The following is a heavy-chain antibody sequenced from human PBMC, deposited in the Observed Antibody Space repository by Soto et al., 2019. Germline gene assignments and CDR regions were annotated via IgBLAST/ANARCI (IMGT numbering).Heavy chain of an antibody. CDR3: ARGSTTEKVDS. CDR1: GFSFSPYA. CDR2: IDYSGVNT. V-gene: IGHV3-23*01. J-gene: IGHJ4*02. Sequence: PGGSLRLSCAASGFSFSPYAMNWVRQAPGKGLEWVSSIDYSGVNTRYADSVKGRFTTSRDNSKNTLFLQMNSLRGDDTAMYYCARGSTTEKVDSWGQGILVTVSS.